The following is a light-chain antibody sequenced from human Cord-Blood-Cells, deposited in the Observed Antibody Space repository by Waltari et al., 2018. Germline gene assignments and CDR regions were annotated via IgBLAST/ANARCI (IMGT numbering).Light chain of an antibody. J-gene: IGKJ3*01. CDR2: AAS. Sequence: IQMTQTPSSLSASVGDRVTITCRASQSISSYLNWYHQKPGKAPKLLSYAASSLQSGVPSMFSGSGSGTGFTLTISSPQPEDFATYYCQQSYSTPLTFGPGTKVDI. V-gene: IGKV1-39*01. CDR3: QQSYSTPLT. CDR1: QSISSY.